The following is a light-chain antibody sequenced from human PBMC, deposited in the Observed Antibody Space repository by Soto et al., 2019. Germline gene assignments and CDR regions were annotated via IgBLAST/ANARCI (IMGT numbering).Light chain of an antibody. CDR2: EVS. CDR3: TSYVGSNIWV. CDR1: SSDVGAYKY. V-gene: IGLV2-8*01. J-gene: IGLJ3*02. Sequence: QSVPTQPPSASGSPGQSVTISCTGTSSDVGAYKYVSWYQQYPGKAPKLMIYEVSKRPSGVPDRFSGSKSGNTASLTVSGLQAEYEADYYCTSYVGSNIWVFGGGTKLTVL.